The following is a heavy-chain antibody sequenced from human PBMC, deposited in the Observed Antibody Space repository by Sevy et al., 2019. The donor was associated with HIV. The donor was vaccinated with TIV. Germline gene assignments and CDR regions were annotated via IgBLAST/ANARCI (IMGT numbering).Heavy chain of an antibody. J-gene: IGHJ6*03. Sequence: SETLSLTCTVSGGSISSYYWSWIRQPPGKGLEWIGYIYYSGSTNYNPSLKSRVTISVDTSKNQFSLKLSSVTAADTAVYYCARDRHYGSGSGYYYYMDVWGKGTTVTVSS. D-gene: IGHD3-10*01. CDR1: GGSISSYY. CDR3: ARDRHYGSGSGYYYYMDV. CDR2: IYYSGST. V-gene: IGHV4-59*01.